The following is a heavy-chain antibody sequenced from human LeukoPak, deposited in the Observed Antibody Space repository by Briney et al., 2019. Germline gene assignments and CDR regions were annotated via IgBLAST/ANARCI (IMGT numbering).Heavy chain of an antibody. J-gene: IGHJ4*02. V-gene: IGHV3-30*04. CDR3: ARAPYSSSSGGVVGTFDY. Sequence: PGGSLRLSCAASGFTFSSYAMHWVRQAPGKGLEWVAVISYDGSNKYYADSVKGRFTISRDNSKNTLYLQMNSLRAEDTAVYYCARAPYSSSSGGVVGTFDYWGQGTLVTVSS. CDR2: ISYDGSNK. CDR1: GFTFSSYA. D-gene: IGHD6-6*01.